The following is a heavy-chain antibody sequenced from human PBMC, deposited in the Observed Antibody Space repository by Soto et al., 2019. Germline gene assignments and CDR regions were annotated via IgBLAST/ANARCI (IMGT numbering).Heavy chain of an antibody. Sequence: AESLTISCKGSGYKFTSYWIGWVLQTPGKGLEWMGVIYPDDSDTTYSPSFQGQVTISADKSISTAYLQWESLKASDTAMYYCTRPGFSSSWYRMDVWGQGTTVTVSS. CDR1: GYKFTSYW. J-gene: IGHJ6*02. V-gene: IGHV5-51*01. D-gene: IGHD6-13*01. CDR2: IYPDDSDT. CDR3: TRPGFSSSWYRMDV.